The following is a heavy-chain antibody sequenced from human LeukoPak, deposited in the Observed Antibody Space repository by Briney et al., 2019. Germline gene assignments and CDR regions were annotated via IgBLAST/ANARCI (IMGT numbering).Heavy chain of an antibody. V-gene: IGHV6-1*01. J-gene: IGHJ4*02. D-gene: IGHD6-13*01. Sequence: SQTLSLTCALSGDSVSSNSAAWNWIRQSPSRGLEWLGRTYYRSKWYNDYAVSVKSRITINPDTSKNQFSLQLNSVTPEDTAVYHCARGTYSSSWPTSIDYWGQGTLVTVSS. CDR2: TYYRSKWYN. CDR3: ARGTYSSSWPTSIDY. CDR1: GDSVSSNSAA.